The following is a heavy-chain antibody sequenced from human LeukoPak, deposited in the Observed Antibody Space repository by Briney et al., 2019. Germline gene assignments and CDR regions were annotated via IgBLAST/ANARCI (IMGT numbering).Heavy chain of an antibody. Sequence: GGSLRLSCAASGFTFSSYEMNWVRQAPGKGLEWVSYISSSGSTIYYADSVKGRFAISRDNAKNSLYLQMNSLRAEDTAVYYCAGVGYCSGGSCYKGGNWFDPWGQGTLVTVSS. D-gene: IGHD2-15*01. CDR3: AGVGYCSGGSCYKGGNWFDP. V-gene: IGHV3-48*03. CDR2: ISSSGSTI. J-gene: IGHJ5*02. CDR1: GFTFSSYE.